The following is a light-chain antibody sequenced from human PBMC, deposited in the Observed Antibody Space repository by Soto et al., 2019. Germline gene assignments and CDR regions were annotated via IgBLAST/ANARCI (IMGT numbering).Light chain of an antibody. V-gene: IGKV1-16*02. CDR1: QDIVND. CDR3: QQYKSYPHS. Sequence: DIQMTQFPSSLSASVGDRVTITCRASQDIVNDLSWFQQQPGKAPKSLIYAASSLHSGVPSKFSGSGSGTEFTLTISSLQPEDFASYYCQQYKSYPHSFGQGTKLEI. J-gene: IGKJ2*01. CDR2: AAS.